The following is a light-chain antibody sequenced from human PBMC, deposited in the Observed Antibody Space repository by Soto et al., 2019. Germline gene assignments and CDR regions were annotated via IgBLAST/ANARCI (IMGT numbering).Light chain of an antibody. Sequence: EIVLTQSPGTLSLSPGDRANLSCRASQSLRSTYLAWYQQKPGQAPRLLMYGVSTRATGTPVRFSGSGSGTDFTLTISRLEPEDFAVYYCQQYESFCAFGQGTKVEIK. J-gene: IGKJ2*02. CDR2: GVS. CDR1: QSLRSTY. CDR3: QQYESFCA. V-gene: IGKV3-20*01.